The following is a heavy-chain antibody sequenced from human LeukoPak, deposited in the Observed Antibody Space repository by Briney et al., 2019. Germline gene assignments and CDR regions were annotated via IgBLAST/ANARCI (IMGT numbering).Heavy chain of an antibody. D-gene: IGHD6-6*01. Sequence: GSLRLSCAASGFIFSSYAMSWVRQAPGKGLEWVSAITGGGGSTYYADSVKGRFTISRDNSKNTLYLQMNSLRADDTAVYYCAKDSKSDSSSSILDSFDYWGQGTLVTVSS. V-gene: IGHV3-23*01. J-gene: IGHJ4*02. CDR1: GFIFSSYA. CDR3: AKDSKSDSSSSILDSFDY. CDR2: ITGGGGST.